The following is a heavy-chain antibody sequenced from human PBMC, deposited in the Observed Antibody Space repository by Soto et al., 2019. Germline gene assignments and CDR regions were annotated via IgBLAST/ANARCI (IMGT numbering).Heavy chain of an antibody. D-gene: IGHD5-18*01. J-gene: IGHJ4*02. CDR1: GDSVNSDSYF. V-gene: IGHV4-61*01. CDR2: IYSSGTT. CDR3: ARDIRGYRRAFDY. Sequence: SETLYLTCTVSGDSVNSDSYFWTWIRQPPGKGLEWIGYIYSSGTTNYNPSLKSRVTMSLDTPSNQFSLKVTSVTAADTAVYYCARDIRGYRRAFDYWGQGTLVTVSS.